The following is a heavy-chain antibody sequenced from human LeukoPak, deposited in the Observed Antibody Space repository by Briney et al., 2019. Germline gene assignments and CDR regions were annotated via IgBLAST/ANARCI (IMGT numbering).Heavy chain of an antibody. J-gene: IGHJ4*02. CDR2: IYYSGST. Sequence: PSETLSLTCTVSGGSISSSSYYWGWIRQPPGKGLEWIGSIYYSGSTYYNPSLKSRVTISVDTSKNQFSLKLSSVTAADTAVYYCVRFALKVRGVIPAFDYWGQGTLVTVSS. D-gene: IGHD3-10*01. CDR3: VRFALKVRGVIPAFDY. V-gene: IGHV4-39*07. CDR1: GGSISSSSYY.